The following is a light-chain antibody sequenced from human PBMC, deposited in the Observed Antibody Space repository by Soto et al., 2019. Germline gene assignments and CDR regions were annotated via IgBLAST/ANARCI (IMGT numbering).Light chain of an antibody. V-gene: IGKV3-20*01. Sequence: EIVLTQSPGTLSLSPGERATLTCRASQSVSSSKLAWYQQKPGQTPRLLIYGASTRATRIPDRFSGSGSGTDFTLTISRLEPEDSAMYYCQQYGTSTGTIGQGTKVEIK. CDR3: QQYGTSTGT. CDR1: QSVSSSK. J-gene: IGKJ1*01. CDR2: GAS.